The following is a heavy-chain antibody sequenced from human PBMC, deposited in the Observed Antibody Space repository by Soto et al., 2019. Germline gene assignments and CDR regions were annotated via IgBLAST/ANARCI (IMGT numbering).Heavy chain of an antibody. CDR2: IYHSGNT. J-gene: IGHJ6*02. V-gene: IGHV4-30-2*01. CDR3: ARGGRDKYDFWSGYYNSHYYYGMDV. Sequence: PSEPLSLTCAASGGTISRGGNSWIWIRQPPGKGREGIGYIYHSGNTYYNPSLKSRVARSVDRSKNQFSRKLSSVTAADTAVYCCARGGRDKYDFWSGYYNSHYYYGMDVWGQGTTVTVSS. D-gene: IGHD3-3*01. CDR1: GGTISRGGNS.